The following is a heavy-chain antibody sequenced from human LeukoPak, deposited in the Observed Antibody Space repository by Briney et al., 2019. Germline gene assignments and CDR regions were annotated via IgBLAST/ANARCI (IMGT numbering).Heavy chain of an antibody. CDR1: GITLSNYG. D-gene: IGHD3-22*01. J-gene: IGHJ4*02. Sequence: PGGSLRLSCAVSGITLSNYGMSWVRQAPGKGLEWVAGISGSGGRTNYADAVKGRFTISRDNAKNTLFLRMNSLRVEDTAVYFCAKRGVVIRVILVGFHKEAYYFDSWGQGALVTVSS. CDR2: ISGSGGRT. CDR3: AKRGVVIRVILVGFHKEAYYFDS. V-gene: IGHV3-23*01.